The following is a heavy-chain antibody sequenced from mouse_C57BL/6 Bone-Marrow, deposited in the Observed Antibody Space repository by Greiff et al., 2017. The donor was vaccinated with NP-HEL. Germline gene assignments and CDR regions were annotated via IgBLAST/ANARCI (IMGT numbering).Heavy chain of an antibody. CDR2: IRSKSNNYAT. CDR1: GFSFNTYA. D-gene: IGHD2-5*01. V-gene: IGHV10-1*01. CDR3: VRPYSNYEVWFAY. J-gene: IGHJ3*01. Sequence: EVKLVESGGGLVQPKGSLKLSCAASGFSFNTYAMNWVRQAPGKGLEWVARIRSKSNNYATYYADSVKDRFTISRDDSESMLYLQMNNLKTEDTAMYYCVRPYSNYEVWFAYWGQGTLVTVSA.